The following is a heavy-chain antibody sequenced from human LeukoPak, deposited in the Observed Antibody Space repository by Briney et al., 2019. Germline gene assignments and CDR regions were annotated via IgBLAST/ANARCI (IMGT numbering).Heavy chain of an antibody. V-gene: IGHV3-30*03. Sequence: PGGSLRLSCAASGFTFSSYGMSWVRQAPGKGLEWVAVISYDGGDKEYVDSVKGRFTISRDDFKNTLYLQLNTLRVEDTALYYCARDIEPIAVTGATADYWGQGTLVIVSS. CDR3: ARDIEPIAVTGATADY. CDR2: ISYDGGDK. D-gene: IGHD6-19*01. J-gene: IGHJ4*02. CDR1: GFTFSSYG.